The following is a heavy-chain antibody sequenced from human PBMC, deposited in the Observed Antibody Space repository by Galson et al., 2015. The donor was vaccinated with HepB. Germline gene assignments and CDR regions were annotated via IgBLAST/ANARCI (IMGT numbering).Heavy chain of an antibody. CDR3: AKDEGVSVSGTFHY. D-gene: IGHD6-19*01. CDR1: GFTFSSYG. V-gene: IGHV3-23*01. Sequence: SLRLSCAASGFTFSSYGMSWVRQAPGKGLEWVSAISGSGDSTYYTDSVKGRFTISRDNSKNTLFLQMNSLTAADTAIYYCAKDEGVSVSGTFHYWGQGTLVTVSS. CDR2: ISGSGDST. J-gene: IGHJ4*02.